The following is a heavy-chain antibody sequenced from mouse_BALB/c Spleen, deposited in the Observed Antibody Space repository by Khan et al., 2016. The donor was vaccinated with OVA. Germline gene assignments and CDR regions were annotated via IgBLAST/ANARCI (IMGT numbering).Heavy chain of an antibody. V-gene: IGHV3-2*02. CDR2: ISYSGST. CDR1: GYSITSGYG. J-gene: IGHJ2*01. D-gene: IGHD1-2*01. Sequence: EVQLQESGPGLVKPSQSLSLTCTVTGYSITSGYGWNWIRQFPGNKLECMGYISYSGSTNYNPSPKSRISLTRDTSKNQFFQQLNSVTTEDSATYYCARTARIKYWGQGTTLTVSS. CDR3: ARTARIKY.